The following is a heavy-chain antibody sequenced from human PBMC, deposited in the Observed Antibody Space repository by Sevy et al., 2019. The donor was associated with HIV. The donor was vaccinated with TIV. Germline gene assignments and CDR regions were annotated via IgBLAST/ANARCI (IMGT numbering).Heavy chain of an antibody. CDR1: GASIRSYS. V-gene: IGHV4-59*01. J-gene: IGHJ1*01. CDR2: IFYRGTT. Sequence: SETLSLTCNVSGASIRSYSWTWIRQPPGKGLEWIGNIFYRGTTDYNPSLTRGVTISLDTSQNQVSLWVNSVTASDTAVYFCARLECSGEDNCYNHWGQGTPVTVSS. CDR3: ARLECSGEDNCYNH. D-gene: IGHD2-15*01.